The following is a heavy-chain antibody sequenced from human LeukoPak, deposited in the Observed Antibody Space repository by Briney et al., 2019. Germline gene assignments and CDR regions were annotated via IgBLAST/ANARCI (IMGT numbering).Heavy chain of an antibody. CDR2: INHRGST. D-gene: IGHD6-6*01. Sequence: SETLSLTCAVYGGSFSGYYWSWIRQPPGKGLEWIGEINHRGSTNYNPSLKSRVTISVDTSKNQFSLKLSSVTAADTAVYYCARGHTPKHSSSDVDYWGQGTLVTVSS. V-gene: IGHV4-34*01. CDR1: GGSFSGYY. J-gene: IGHJ4*02. CDR3: ARGHTPKHSSSDVDY.